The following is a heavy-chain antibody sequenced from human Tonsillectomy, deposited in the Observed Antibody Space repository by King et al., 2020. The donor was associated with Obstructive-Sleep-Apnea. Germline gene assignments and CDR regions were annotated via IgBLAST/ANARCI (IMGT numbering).Heavy chain of an antibody. J-gene: IGHJ4*02. CDR3: ASEKIGIIVYYDY. CDR2: IFHSGST. V-gene: IGHV4-39*07. Sequence: QLVESGPGLVKPSETLSLTCTVSGGSIFSSSHFWGWIRQPPGKGLEWIGSIFHSGSTYYNPSLKSRVTLSVDTSKNQFSLKLSSVTAADTAIYFCASEKIGIIVYYDYWGQGTLVTVSS. CDR1: GGSIFSSSHF. D-gene: IGHD2/OR15-2a*01.